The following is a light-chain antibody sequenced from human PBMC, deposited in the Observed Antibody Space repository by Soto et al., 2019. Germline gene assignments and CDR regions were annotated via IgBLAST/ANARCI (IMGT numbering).Light chain of an antibody. CDR2: SND. V-gene: IGLV1-44*01. Sequence: QSVLTQPPSASWTPGQRVTISCSGSSSNIGSNTVNWYQQLPGTAPKLLIYSNDQRPSGVPDRFSGSKSGTSASLAISGLQSEDEADYYCAAWGASLNGWVFGGGTKVTVL. J-gene: IGLJ3*02. CDR1: SSNIGSNT. CDR3: AAWGASLNGWV.